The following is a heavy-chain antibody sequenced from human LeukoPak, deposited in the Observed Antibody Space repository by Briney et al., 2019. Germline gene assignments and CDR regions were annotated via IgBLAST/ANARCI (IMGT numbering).Heavy chain of an antibody. CDR2: ISYDGSNK. CDR3: ASPVGISY. V-gene: IGHV3-30-3*01. Sequence: GGSLRLSCAASGFTFSSYAMHWVRQAPGKGLEWVAVISYDGSNKYYADSVKGRFTTSRDNSKNTLYLQMNSLRAEDTAVYYCASPVGISYWGQGTLVTVSS. D-gene: IGHD2-21*01. CDR1: GFTFSSYA. J-gene: IGHJ4*02.